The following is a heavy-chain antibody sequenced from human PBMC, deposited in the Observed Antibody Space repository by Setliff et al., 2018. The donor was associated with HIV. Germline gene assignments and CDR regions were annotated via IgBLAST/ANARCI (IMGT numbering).Heavy chain of an antibody. Sequence: SETLSLTCAVYGGSLSSSYWTWIRQAPGKGLEWIGEINHSGSTNYNPSLKSRVTISVDTSKNQFSLKLSSVTAADTAVYYCARGRGSLPVLYYYYYYMDVWGKGTTVTVSS. CDR3: ARGRGSLPVLYYYYYYMDV. CDR1: GGSLSSSY. D-gene: IGHD1-26*01. J-gene: IGHJ6*03. CDR2: INHSGST. V-gene: IGHV4-34*01.